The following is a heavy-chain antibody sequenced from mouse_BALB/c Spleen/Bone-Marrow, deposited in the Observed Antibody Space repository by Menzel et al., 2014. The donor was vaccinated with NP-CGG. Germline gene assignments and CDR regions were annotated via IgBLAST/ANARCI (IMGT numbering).Heavy chain of an antibody. D-gene: IGHD1-1*01. CDR3: ASYYYGSSGFAY. J-gene: IGHJ3*01. Sequence: VQLQQSGAELVKPGASVKLSCTASGINIKDTYMHWVKQRPEQGLEWIGRIDSANGNTKYDPKFQGKATITADTSSNTAYLQLSSLTSEDTAVYYCASYYYGSSGFAYWGQGTLVTVSA. V-gene: IGHV14-3*02. CDR1: GINIKDTY. CDR2: IDSANGNT.